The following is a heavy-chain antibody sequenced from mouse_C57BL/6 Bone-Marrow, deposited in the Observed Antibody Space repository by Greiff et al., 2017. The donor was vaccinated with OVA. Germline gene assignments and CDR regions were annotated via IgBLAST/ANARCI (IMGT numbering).Heavy chain of an antibody. CDR2: IDPENGDT. V-gene: IGHV14-4*01. CDR3: TTEGDYAWFAY. D-gene: IGHD2-4*01. Sequence: EVKLVESGAELVRPGASVKLSCTASGFNIKDDYMHWVKQRPEQGLEWIGWIDPENGDTEYASKFQGKATITADTSSNTAYLQLSSLTSEDTAVYYCTTEGDYAWFAYWGQGTLVTVSA. CDR1: GFNIKDDY. J-gene: IGHJ3*01.